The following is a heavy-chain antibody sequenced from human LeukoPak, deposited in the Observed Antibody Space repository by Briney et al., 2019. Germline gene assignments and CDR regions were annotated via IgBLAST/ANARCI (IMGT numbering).Heavy chain of an antibody. CDR1: GFTVSSNY. J-gene: IGHJ5*02. V-gene: IGHV3-53*01. CDR3: ARDHCSSTSCYRDNWFDP. Sequence: GGSLRLSCAASGFTVSSNYMSWVRQAPGKGLEWVSVIYSGGSTYYADSVKGRFTISRDNSKNTLYLQMNSLRAEDTAVYYCARDHCSSTSCYRDNWFDPWGQGTLVTVSS. CDR2: IYSGGST. D-gene: IGHD2-2*02.